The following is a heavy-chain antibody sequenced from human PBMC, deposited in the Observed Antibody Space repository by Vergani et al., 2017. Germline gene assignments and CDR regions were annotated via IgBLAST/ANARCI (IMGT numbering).Heavy chain of an antibody. Sequence: QVQLVESGRTLVKPGGSLRLPCAASGFTFRDFYMTWIRQVPGKGLEWVSHISDSGTSINYADSVKGRFTVSRDNAKKSLYLQMTSLRVEDTAVYYCARGNWNDGFNSYYYMDVWGKGTTVTVSS. CDR2: ISDSGTSI. D-gene: IGHD1-1*01. CDR1: GFTFRDFY. CDR3: ARGNWNDGFNSYYYMDV. V-gene: IGHV3-11*01. J-gene: IGHJ6*03.